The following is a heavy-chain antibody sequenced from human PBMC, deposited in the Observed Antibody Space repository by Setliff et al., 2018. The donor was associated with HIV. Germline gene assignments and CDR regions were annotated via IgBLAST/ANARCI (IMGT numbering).Heavy chain of an antibody. Sequence: KPSETLSLTCTVSGGSISSSSYYWGWIRQPPGKGLEWIGTIYYSGNTYYNPSLKSRVTISVDTSENQISLKLSSVTAADTAVYYCASHLPPYSGNFDYWGHGTLVTVSS. CDR3: ASHLPPYSGNFDY. CDR2: IYYSGNT. D-gene: IGHD1-26*01. CDR1: GGSISSSSYY. V-gene: IGHV4-39*01. J-gene: IGHJ4*01.